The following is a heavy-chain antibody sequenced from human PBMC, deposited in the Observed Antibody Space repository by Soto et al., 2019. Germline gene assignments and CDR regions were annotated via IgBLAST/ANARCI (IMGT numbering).Heavy chain of an antibody. Sequence: QAQLVQSGAEVKKPGSSVKVSCKASGGTFSNYAINWVRQAPGQGLEWMGDITPMFGRPNYAQKFQGRVTITPDDSTSTANMELTTLSSEDTARYYCAREVSVHTPVFCHWGQGPMVTVSS. V-gene: IGHV1-69*01. CDR2: ITPMFGRP. J-gene: IGHJ4*02. CDR1: GGTFSNYA. D-gene: IGHD2-2*01. CDR3: AREVSVHTPVFCH.